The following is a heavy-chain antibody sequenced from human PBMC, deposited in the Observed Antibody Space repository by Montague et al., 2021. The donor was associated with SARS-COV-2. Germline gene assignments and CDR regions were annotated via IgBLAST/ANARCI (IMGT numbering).Heavy chain of an antibody. CDR2: IYYSGST. CDR3: AREVRYYYDSSGPGAFDI. CDR1: GGSISSYY. V-gene: IGHV4-59*01. J-gene: IGHJ3*02. D-gene: IGHD3-22*01. Sequence: SETLSLTCTVSGGSISSYYWSWIRKPPGKGLEWIGYIYYSGSTNYNPTLKSRVTITVDTSKNQSSLKLSPVTAADTAVDYCAREVRYYYDSSGPGAFDIWGQGTMVTVSS.